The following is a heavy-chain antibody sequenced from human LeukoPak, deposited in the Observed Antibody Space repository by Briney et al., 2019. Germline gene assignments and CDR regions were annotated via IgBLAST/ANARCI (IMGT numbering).Heavy chain of an antibody. CDR1: GFTFSSYW. D-gene: IGHD3-3*01. J-gene: IGHJ4*02. CDR2: INGDGRST. Sequence: GGSLRLSCAASGFTFSSYWMHWVRQAPGKGLVWVSRINGDGRSTSYADSVKGRFTISRDNAKNTLYLQMNSLGAEDTAVYYCARDYDFDDYWGQGTLVTVSS. V-gene: IGHV3-74*01. CDR3: ARDYDFDDY.